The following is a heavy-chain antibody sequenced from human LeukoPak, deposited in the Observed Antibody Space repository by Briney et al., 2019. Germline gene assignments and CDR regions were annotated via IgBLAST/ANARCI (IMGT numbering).Heavy chain of an antibody. J-gene: IGHJ4*02. Sequence: PGGSLRLSCAASGFTLSRHWMSWVRQAPGKGLEWVAIIKQDGSEKYYVDSVKGRFTISRDNAKNSLYLQMNSLRAEDTAVYYCARGLKYGDGDCFDYWGQGTLVTVSS. CDR3: ARGLKYGDGDCFDY. V-gene: IGHV3-7*01. D-gene: IGHD4-17*01. CDR1: GFTLSRHW. CDR2: IKQDGSEK.